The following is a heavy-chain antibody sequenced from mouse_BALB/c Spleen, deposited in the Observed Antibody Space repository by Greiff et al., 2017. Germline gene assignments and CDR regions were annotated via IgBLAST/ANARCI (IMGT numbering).Heavy chain of an antibody. CDR2: ISSGGSYT. CDR1: GFTFSSYG. CDR3: ARGELGREAMDY. V-gene: IGHV5-6*01. Sequence: EVKLMESGGDLVKPGGSLKLSCAASGFTFSSYGMSWVRQTPDKRLEWVATISSGGSYTYYPDSVKGRFTISRDNAKNTLYLQMSSLKSEDTAMYYCARGELGREAMDYWGQGTSVTVSS. J-gene: IGHJ4*01. D-gene: IGHD4-1*01.